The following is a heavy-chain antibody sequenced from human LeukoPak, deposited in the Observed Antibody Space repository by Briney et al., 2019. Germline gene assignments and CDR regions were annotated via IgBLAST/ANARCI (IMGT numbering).Heavy chain of an antibody. Sequence: GGSLRLSCAASGFTFSSYCMHWVRQAPGKGLEGVAFIRYDGSNKYYADSVKGRFTISRDNSKNTLYLQMNSMGAEDRAVYYCAKDSITYNSSGYNAFDIWGQGTMVTVSS. D-gene: IGHD3-22*01. J-gene: IGHJ3*02. CDR1: GFTFSSYC. CDR3: AKDSITYNSSGYNAFDI. V-gene: IGHV3-30*02. CDR2: IRYDGSNK.